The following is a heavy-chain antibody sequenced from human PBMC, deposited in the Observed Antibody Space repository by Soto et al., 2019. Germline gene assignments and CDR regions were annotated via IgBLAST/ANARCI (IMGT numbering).Heavy chain of an antibody. CDR3: AKAGYHYESSGYSFDY. Sequence: GGSLRLSCAASGFTFSDYAMSWVRQAPGKGLEWVSAISGSGGSTYYADSVKGRFTISRDNSKNTLYLQMNSLRAEDTAVYYFAKAGYHYESSGYSFDYWGQGTLVTVSS. CDR1: GFTFSDYA. V-gene: IGHV3-23*01. D-gene: IGHD3-22*01. J-gene: IGHJ4*02. CDR2: ISGSGGST.